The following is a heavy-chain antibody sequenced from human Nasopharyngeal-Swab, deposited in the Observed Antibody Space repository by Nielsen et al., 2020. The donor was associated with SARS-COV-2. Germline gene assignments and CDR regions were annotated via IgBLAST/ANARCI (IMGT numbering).Heavy chain of an antibody. V-gene: IGHV3-48*02. Sequence: GESLKISCAASGFTFSSYSMNWVRQAPGTGLEWVSYLSSSSSTIYYADSVKGRFTISRDNAKNSLYLQMNSLRDEDTAVYYCARDGITIFGVEYYYYGMDVWGQGTTVTVSS. CDR1: GFTFSSYS. D-gene: IGHD3-3*01. CDR2: LSSSSSTI. CDR3: ARDGITIFGVEYYYYGMDV. J-gene: IGHJ6*02.